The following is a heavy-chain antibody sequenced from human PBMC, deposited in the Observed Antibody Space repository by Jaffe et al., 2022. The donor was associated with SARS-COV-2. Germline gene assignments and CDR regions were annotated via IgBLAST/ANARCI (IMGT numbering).Heavy chain of an antibody. Sequence: QVQLVQSGAEVKKPGASVKVSCKASGYTFTGYYMHWVRQAPGQGLEWMGWINPNSGGTNYAQKFQGRVTMTRDTSISTAYMELSRLRSDDTAVYYCARDLKPPYALRDGYIINWGQGTLVTVSS. CDR3: ARDLKPPYALRDGYIIN. J-gene: IGHJ4*02. D-gene: IGHD5-12*01. V-gene: IGHV1-2*02. CDR2: INPNSGGT. CDR1: GYTFTGYY.